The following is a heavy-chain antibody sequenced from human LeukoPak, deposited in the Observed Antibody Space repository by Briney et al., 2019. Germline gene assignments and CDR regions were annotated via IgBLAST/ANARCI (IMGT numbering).Heavy chain of an antibody. J-gene: IGHJ4*02. D-gene: IGHD5-18*01. Sequence: GGSLRLSCAASGFTFSSYAMHWVRQAPGKGLEYVSAISSNGGSTYYANSVKGRFTISRDNSKNTLYLQMGSLRAEDMAVYYCARDGGKGGYSYGSDRGQGTLVTVSS. CDR2: ISSNGGST. CDR1: GFTFSSYA. V-gene: IGHV3-64*01. CDR3: ARDGGKGGYSYGSD.